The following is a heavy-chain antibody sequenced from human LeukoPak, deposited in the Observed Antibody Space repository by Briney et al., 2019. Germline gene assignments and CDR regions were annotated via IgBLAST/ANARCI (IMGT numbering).Heavy chain of an antibody. V-gene: IGHV5-51*01. CDR3: ARHGTMLITPVVY. CDR1: GYVFTSYW. J-gene: IGHJ4*02. CDR2: IFPTDSDT. D-gene: IGHD4/OR15-4a*01. Sequence: GESVKISCKGSGYVFTSYWIGWVRHIPGKGLEWMGSIFPTDSDTRYSPSFQGQVTISVDKSISIAYLQWSSLKASDTAMYYCARHGTMLITPVVYWGQGTLVTVSS.